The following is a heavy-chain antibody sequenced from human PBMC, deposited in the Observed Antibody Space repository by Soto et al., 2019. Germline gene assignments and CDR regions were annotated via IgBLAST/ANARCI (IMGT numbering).Heavy chain of an antibody. CDR1: GYTFSDYY. V-gene: IGHV3-11*01. Sequence: QVQLVESGGDLVKPGGSLRLSCAASGYTFSDYYLSWIRQAPGKGLEWISYIDTSSTKIYYADSVRGRFTISRDNGKNSLLLEMNNVRVEDTAVYFCASHYDLWTGYLSPVDYWGRGTLVTVSS. J-gene: IGHJ4*02. CDR3: ASHYDLWTGYLSPVDY. CDR2: IDTSSTKI. D-gene: IGHD3-3*01.